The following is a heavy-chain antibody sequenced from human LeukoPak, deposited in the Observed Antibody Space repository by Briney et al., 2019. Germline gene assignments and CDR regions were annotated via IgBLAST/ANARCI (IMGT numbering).Heavy chain of an antibody. CDR1: GGSISSGDYY. D-gene: IGHD2-2*01. CDR2: IYYSGST. Sequence: SQTLSLTCTVSGGSISSGDYYWSWIRQPPGKGLEWIGYIYYSGSTYYNPSLKSRVTISVDTSKNQFSLKLSSVTAADTAVYYCAGRAEVRAYYFDYWGPGTLVTVSS. CDR3: AGRAEVRAYYFDY. V-gene: IGHV4-30-4*08. J-gene: IGHJ4*02.